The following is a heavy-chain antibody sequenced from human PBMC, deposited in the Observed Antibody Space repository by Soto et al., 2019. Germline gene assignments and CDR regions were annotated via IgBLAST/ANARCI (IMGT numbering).Heavy chain of an antibody. J-gene: IGHJ5*02. CDR2: IYETGAT. D-gene: IGHD4-17*01. V-gene: IGHV4-31*03. CDR1: GGSISRGGYY. Sequence: LFLTCSVSGGSISRGGYYWSWVRQHPGEGLEYIGYIYETGATYYKPSLKSRVTISVDTSKNQFSLKLSSVTAADTAVYYCARIAGTTSPPFDPWGQGTLVTVSS. CDR3: ARIAGTTSPPFDP.